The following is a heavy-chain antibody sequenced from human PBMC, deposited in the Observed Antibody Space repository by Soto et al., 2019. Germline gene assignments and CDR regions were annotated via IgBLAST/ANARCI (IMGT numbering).Heavy chain of an antibody. V-gene: IGHV3-64*02. J-gene: IGHJ4*02. D-gene: IGHD3-10*02. CDR2: ISSNGAYT. CDR1: GFTFSSYA. CDR3: ARESVRPHLPPPPDY. Sequence: EVQLVESGEGLVQPGGSLRLSCAASGFTFSSYAMHWVRQAPGKGLEYVSGISSNGAYTYYADSLKGRFTISRDNSQNTVDLQMGSLRVEDTAVYYCARESVRPHLPPPPDYWGQGTLVTVSS.